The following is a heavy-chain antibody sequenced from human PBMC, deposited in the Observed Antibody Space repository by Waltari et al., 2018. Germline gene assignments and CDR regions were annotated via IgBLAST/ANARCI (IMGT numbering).Heavy chain of an antibody. V-gene: IGHV3-74*01. Sequence: EVQLVESGGGLVQPGGSLSLSCAAFGLLFSTYWLPLVRQAPGKGLVSVSHINTDGSITNYADSVKGRFTISRDNAKNTLFLQMNSLRAEDTAVYYCVLYSSSFLGDCWGQGTLVTVSS. J-gene: IGHJ4*02. D-gene: IGHD6-13*01. CDR2: INTDGSIT. CDR3: VLYSSSFLGDC. CDR1: GLLFSTYW.